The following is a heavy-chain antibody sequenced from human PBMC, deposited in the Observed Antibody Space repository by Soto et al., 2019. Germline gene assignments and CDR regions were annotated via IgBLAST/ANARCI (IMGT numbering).Heavy chain of an antibody. V-gene: IGHV4-30-2*01. D-gene: IGHD3-22*01. Sequence: SETLSLTCAVSGGSISSGGYSWSWIRQPPGKGLEWIGYIYHSGSTYYNPSLKSRVTISVDRSKNQFSLKLSSVTAADTAVHYCARSYHYDRSGKKHYLKNCFDPWGQGTLVTVSS. CDR3: ARSYHYDRSGKKHYLKNCFDP. CDR2: IYHSGST. J-gene: IGHJ5*02. CDR1: GGSISSGGYS.